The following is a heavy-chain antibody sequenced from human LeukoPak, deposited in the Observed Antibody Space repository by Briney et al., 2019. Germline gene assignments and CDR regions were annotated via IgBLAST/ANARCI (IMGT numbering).Heavy chain of an antibody. Sequence: GGSLRLSCAASGFTFSSYAMSWVRQAPGKGLEWVSAISGSGGSTYYADSVKGRFTISRDNSKNTLYLQMNSLRAEDTAVYYCAKNGITIFGVVIDPFDYWGQGTLVTVSS. V-gene: IGHV3-23*01. D-gene: IGHD3-3*01. J-gene: IGHJ4*02. CDR2: ISGSGGST. CDR1: GFTFSSYA. CDR3: AKNGITIFGVVIDPFDY.